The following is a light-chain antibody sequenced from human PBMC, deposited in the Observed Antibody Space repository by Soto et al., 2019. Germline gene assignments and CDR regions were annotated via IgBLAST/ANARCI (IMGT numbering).Light chain of an antibody. CDR2: WAS. CDR3: QQYYSTSPS. V-gene: IGKV4-1*01. J-gene: IGKJ2*01. CDR1: QSVLYSSNNKNY. Sequence: DIVMNQSPDSLAVSLGERATINCKSSQSVLYSSNNKNYLAWYQQKPGQPPKLLIYWASTRESGVPDRFSGSGSGTDFTLTISSLQAEDVAVYYCQQYYSTSPSFGQGTKLEIK.